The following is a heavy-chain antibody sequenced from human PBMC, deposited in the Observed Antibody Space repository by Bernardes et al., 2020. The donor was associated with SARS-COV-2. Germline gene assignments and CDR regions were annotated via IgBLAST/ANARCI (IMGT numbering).Heavy chain of an antibody. Sequence: GGSLRLSCAASGFTFRDYAVTWVRQAPGKGLEWVSSISGSGANKYYADSVKGRFTISRDNSKSTLYLQMSSLRADDTAVYYCAKAATNSHCSGGLCYLIYWGQGTLVTVSS. J-gene: IGHJ4*02. CDR2: ISGSGANK. V-gene: IGHV3-23*01. CDR1: GFTFRDYA. D-gene: IGHD2-15*01. CDR3: AKAATNSHCSGGLCYLIY.